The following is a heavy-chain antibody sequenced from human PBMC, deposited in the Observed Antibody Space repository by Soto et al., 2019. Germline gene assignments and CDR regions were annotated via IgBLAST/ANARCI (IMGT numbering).Heavy chain of an antibody. CDR2: MNPNSGNT. J-gene: IGHJ6*02. V-gene: IGHV1-8*01. D-gene: IGHD2-21*02. Sequence: PGESLKISCKGSGYSFTKYWIGWVRQATGQGLEWMGWMNPNSGNTGYAQKFQGRVTMTRNTSISTAYMELSSLRSEDTAVYYCARVVGGRIVVVTVSTYYYGMDVWGQGTTVTVSS. CDR1: GYSFTKYW. CDR3: ARVVGGRIVVVTVSTYYYGMDV.